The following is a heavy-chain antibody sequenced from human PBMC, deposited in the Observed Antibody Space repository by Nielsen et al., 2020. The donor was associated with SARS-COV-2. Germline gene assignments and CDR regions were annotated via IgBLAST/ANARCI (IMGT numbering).Heavy chain of an antibody. V-gene: IGHV3-7*01. CDR1: GFTFSSYW. D-gene: IGHD6-19*01. CDR2: IKQDGSEK. Sequence: GESLKISCAASGFTFSSYWMSWVRQAPGKGLEWVANIKQDGSEKYYADSVKGRFTISRDNSKNTLYLQMNSLRAEDTAVYYCARDLAVASTRDYWGQGTLVTVSS. J-gene: IGHJ4*02. CDR3: ARDLAVASTRDY.